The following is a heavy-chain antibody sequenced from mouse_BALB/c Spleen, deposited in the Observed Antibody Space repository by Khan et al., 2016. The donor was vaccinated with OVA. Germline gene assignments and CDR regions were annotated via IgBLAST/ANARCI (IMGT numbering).Heavy chain of an antibody. Sequence: VQLKQSGPGLVKPSQSLSLTCTVTGYSITSDYAWNWIRQFPGNKLEWMGFISYSGNTNYNQSLKSRISITRATSKNQFFLQLNSVTTEDTATYYCARVYGGDFDYWGQGTTLTVSS. D-gene: IGHD1-1*01. J-gene: IGHJ2*01. CDR3: ARVYGGDFDY. CDR2: ISYSGNT. CDR1: GYSITSDYA. V-gene: IGHV3-2*02.